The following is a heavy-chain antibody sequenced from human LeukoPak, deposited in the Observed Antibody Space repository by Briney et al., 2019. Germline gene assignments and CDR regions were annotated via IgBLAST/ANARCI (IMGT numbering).Heavy chain of an antibody. J-gene: IGHJ4*02. Sequence: PGGSLRLPCAASGFTFSSYGMHWVRQAPGKGLEWVAVIWYDGSNKYYADSVKGRFTVSRDNSKNTLYLQMNSLRAEDTAVYYCVRVTHSSYSYGYGHGDYWGQGTLVTVSS. CDR2: IWYDGSNK. CDR3: VRVTHSSYSYGYGHGDY. CDR1: GFTFSSYG. D-gene: IGHD5-18*01. V-gene: IGHV3-33*01.